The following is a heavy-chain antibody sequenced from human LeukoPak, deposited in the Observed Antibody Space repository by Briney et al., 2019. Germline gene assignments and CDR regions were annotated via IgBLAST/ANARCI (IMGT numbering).Heavy chain of an antibody. CDR3: ARHPPRHGYGMDV. Sequence: PSETLSLTCTVSGGSISSYYWSWIRQPPGKGLEWIGYIYYSGSTNYNPSLKSGVTISVDTSKNQFSLKLSSVTAAHTAVYYCARHPPRHGYGMDVWGQGTTVTVSS. CDR1: GGSISSYY. V-gene: IGHV4-59*08. J-gene: IGHJ6*02. CDR2: IYYSGST.